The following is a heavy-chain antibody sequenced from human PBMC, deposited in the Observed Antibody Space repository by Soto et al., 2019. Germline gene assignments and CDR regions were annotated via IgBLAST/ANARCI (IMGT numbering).Heavy chain of an antibody. V-gene: IGHV1-69*13. Sequence: GASVKVSCKASGGTFSSYAISWVRQAPGQGLEWMGGIIPIFGTANYAQKFQGRVTITADESTSTAYMELSSLRSEDTAVYYCARESGPGATITYYYYGMDVWGQGTTVTVSS. J-gene: IGHJ6*02. CDR3: ARESGPGATITYYYYGMDV. CDR2: IIPIFGTA. CDR1: GGTFSSYA. D-gene: IGHD5-12*01.